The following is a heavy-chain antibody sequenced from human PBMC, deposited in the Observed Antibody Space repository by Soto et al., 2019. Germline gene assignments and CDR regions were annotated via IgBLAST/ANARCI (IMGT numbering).Heavy chain of an antibody. J-gene: IGHJ4*02. D-gene: IGHD6-13*01. V-gene: IGHV4-61*08. Sequence: TRCLTCTVPRGALSRGGFAGSWFRQPPGKGLEWIGYISNTGSSKHNPSLKSRVTISVDTSKNQFSLKLSSVTAADTAVYSCARGVAAADCWGQGTLVTGSS. CDR3: ARGVAAADC. CDR2: ISNTGSS. CDR1: RGALSRGGFA.